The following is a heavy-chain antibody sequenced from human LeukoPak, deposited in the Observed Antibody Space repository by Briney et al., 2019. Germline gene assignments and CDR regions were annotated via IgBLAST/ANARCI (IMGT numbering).Heavy chain of an antibody. CDR3: AKDSSSSNYYYGLDV. CDR2: ISYDGANK. J-gene: IGHJ6*02. Sequence: GRSLRLSCAASGFPFSSYRMHWVRQAPGKGLEWVSFISYDGANKYYADSVKGRFTISRDNSKNTLYLQMNSLRGDDTGMYFCAKDSSSSNYYYGLDVWGQGTTVTVSS. CDR1: GFPFSSYR. V-gene: IGHV3-30*18. D-gene: IGHD6-13*01.